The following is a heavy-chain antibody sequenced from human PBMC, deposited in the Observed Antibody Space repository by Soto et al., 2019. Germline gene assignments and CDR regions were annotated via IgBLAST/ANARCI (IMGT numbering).Heavy chain of an antibody. J-gene: IGHJ3*02. V-gene: IGHV4-30-4*01. D-gene: IGHD3-16*01. CDR1: GGSISSGDYY. CDR3: ASVTAGGPEGMDAFDI. Sequence: QVQLQESGPGLVKPSQTLSLTCTVSGGSISSGDYYWSWIRQPPGKGLEWIGYIYYSGSTYYNPSLKSRVTISVDTSKNQFSLKLSSVTAADTAVYYCASVTAGGPEGMDAFDIWGQGTMVTVSS. CDR2: IYYSGST.